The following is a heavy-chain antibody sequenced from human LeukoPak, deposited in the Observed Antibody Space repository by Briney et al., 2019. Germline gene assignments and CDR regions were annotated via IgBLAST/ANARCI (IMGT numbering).Heavy chain of an antibody. CDR3: ARAASLYDSSGYYLFDY. J-gene: IGHJ4*02. Sequence: SETLSLTCTVSGGSISTSNYYWGWVRQPPGKGLEWIGNIFYSGSTYYNPSLKSRVTISVDTSKNQFSLKLSSVTAADTAVYYCARAASLYDSSGYYLFDYWGQGTLVTVSS. D-gene: IGHD3-22*01. CDR2: IFYSGST. CDR1: GGSISTSNYY. V-gene: IGHV4-39*07.